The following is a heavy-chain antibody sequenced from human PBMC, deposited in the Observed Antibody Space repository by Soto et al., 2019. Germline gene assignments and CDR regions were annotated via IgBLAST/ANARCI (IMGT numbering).Heavy chain of an antibody. CDR2: IRSKANSYAT. D-gene: IGHD4-17*01. Sequence: EVQLVESGGGLVQPGGSLKLSCAASGFTFSGSAMHWVRQASGKGLEWVGRIRSKANSYATAYAASVKGRFTISRDDSKKTGYLPMKSLKTEGTAVYYCTRLPSLDYGDSNDYWGQGTLVTVSS. CDR1: GFTFSGSA. J-gene: IGHJ4*02. CDR3: TRLPSLDYGDSNDY. V-gene: IGHV3-73*01.